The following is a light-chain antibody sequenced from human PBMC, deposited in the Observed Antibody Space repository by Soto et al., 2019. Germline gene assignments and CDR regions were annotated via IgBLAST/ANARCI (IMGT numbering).Light chain of an antibody. CDR3: QQYGSSGT. V-gene: IGKV3-20*01. CDR1: QSVSRS. CDR2: GAS. J-gene: IGKJ1*01. Sequence: EIVLTQSPATLSLSPGDRATLSCRASQSVSRSLTWDQQKPGQAPRLLIYGASNRATGIPDRFSGSGSGTDFTLTISRLEPEDFAVYYCQQYGSSGTFGQGTKVDI.